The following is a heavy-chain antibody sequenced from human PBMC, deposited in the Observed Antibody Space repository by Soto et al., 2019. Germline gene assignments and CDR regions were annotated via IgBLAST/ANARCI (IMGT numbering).Heavy chain of an antibody. CDR2: TYYRSRWYN. CDR1: GDSVSSKPAA. CDR3: AGTTALQLYYMDV. V-gene: IGHV6-1*01. Sequence: QLQQSGPGLVQPSQTLSLTCVISGDSVSSKPAAWNWIRLSPSGGPAWLGRTYYRSRWYNDYAVSVRGRIPINPATSENQRSLHFSSVPPEDTAVYYCAGTTALQLYYMDVCGRGTTVSVSS. J-gene: IGHJ6*03. D-gene: IGHD1-7*01.